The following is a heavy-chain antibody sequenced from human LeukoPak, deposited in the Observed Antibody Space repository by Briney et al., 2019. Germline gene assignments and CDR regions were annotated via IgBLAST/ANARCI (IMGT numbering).Heavy chain of an antibody. CDR2: ISSSSSYI. J-gene: IGHJ5*02. V-gene: IGHV3-21*04. CDR1: GFTFSSYS. Sequence: GGSLRLSCAASGFTFSSYSMNWVRQAPGKGLEWVSSISSSSSYIYYADSVKGRFTISRDNSKNTVYLQMNSLRVEDTAVYYCAKDGRTYYYGSGSYFGWFDPWGQGTLVTVSS. D-gene: IGHD3-10*01. CDR3: AKDGRTYYYGSGSYFGWFDP.